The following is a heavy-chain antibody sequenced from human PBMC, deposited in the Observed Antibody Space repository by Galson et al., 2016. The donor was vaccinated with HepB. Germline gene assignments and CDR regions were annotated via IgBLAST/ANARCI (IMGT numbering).Heavy chain of an antibody. CDR1: GFSLTTSGVA. Sequence: PALVKPTQTLTLTCTFSGFSLTTSGVAVGWIRQPPGKALEWLALIYWDDDKRYSPSLNNRLTVTKDTSKNQVVLTMTNMDPVDTATYFCAHLASTLGFDYWGQGALVTVSS. V-gene: IGHV2-5*02. D-gene: IGHD5/OR15-5a*01. CDR3: AHLASTLGFDY. CDR2: IYWDDDK. J-gene: IGHJ4*02.